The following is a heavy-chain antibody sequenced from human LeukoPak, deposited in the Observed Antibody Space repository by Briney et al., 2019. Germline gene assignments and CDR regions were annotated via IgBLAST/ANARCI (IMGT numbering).Heavy chain of an antibody. CDR1: GFTFSSHW. CDR2: INVALINT. CDR3: ARSKIWFSTDAFDI. J-gene: IGHJ3*02. V-gene: IGHV3-74*03. D-gene: IGHD3-10*01. Sequence: GGSLRLSCAASGFTFSSHWMRWVRHAPGKGLVWVSPINVALINTTYPASVKGPFTIPRGNSKNTLYLQMNSLRAEDTAVYHCARSKIWFSTDAFDICGQGTIVTVSS.